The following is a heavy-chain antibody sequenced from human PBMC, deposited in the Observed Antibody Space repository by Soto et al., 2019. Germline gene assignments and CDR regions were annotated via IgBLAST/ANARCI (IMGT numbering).Heavy chain of an antibody. CDR1: GGTFSTNA. Sequence: QVQLLQSGVEVMRPGSSVKVFCKASGGTFSTNAMTWVRQAPGQGLEWIGGIIPILGTSNYARKFQGRVTISADESTTTSYIELTSLRSEDTAVYYCARPAYCRSRTCYHFEYWGQGTLVIVSS. CDR2: IIPILGTS. D-gene: IGHD2-2*01. J-gene: IGHJ4*02. CDR3: ARPAYCRSRTCYHFEY. V-gene: IGHV1-69*01.